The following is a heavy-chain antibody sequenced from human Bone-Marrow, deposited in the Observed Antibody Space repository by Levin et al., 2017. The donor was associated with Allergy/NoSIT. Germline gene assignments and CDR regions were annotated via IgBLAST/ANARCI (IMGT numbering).Heavy chain of an antibody. CDR1: GGSISSTNW. D-gene: IGHD4-11*01. V-gene: IGHV4-4*02. CDR3: AKYLNDYRALGY. Sequence: SSETLSLTCVVSGGSISSTNWWSWVRQPPGKGLEWIGEIYHSGSTNYNSSLKSRVTISVDKSNNQFSLKLNSVTAADTAVYYCAKYLNDYRALGYWGQGTLVTVSS. CDR2: IYHSGST. J-gene: IGHJ4*02.